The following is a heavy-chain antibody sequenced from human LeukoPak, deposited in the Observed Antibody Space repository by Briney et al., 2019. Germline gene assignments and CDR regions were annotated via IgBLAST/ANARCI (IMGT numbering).Heavy chain of an antibody. J-gene: IGHJ4*02. V-gene: IGHV5-51*04. CDR1: RYSFTSYC. CDR3: AKKYYGSESYYNYFDY. CDR2: IYPGDSDT. D-gene: IGHD3-10*01. Sequence: GDSLKISCMGSRYSFTSYCIGWVRQMPGKGLEWMGIIYPGDSDTRYSPSFQGQVTISADKPISTAYLQWSSLKASGTAMYYCAKKYYGSESYYNYFDYWGQGTLVTVSS.